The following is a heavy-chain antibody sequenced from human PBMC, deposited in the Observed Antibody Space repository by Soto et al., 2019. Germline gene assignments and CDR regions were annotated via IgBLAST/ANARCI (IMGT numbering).Heavy chain of an antibody. CDR1: GFTFSNYG. Sequence: PGGSLRLSCAASGFTFSNYGMHWVRQAPGKGLEWVAVILYDGSDKYYADSVKGRFTISRDDSKNTLYLQMNSLRAEDTAVYYCAKGVPGIAVAGTGYFQHWGQGTLVTVSS. V-gene: IGHV3-30*18. J-gene: IGHJ1*01. D-gene: IGHD6-19*01. CDR3: AKGVPGIAVAGTGYFQH. CDR2: ILYDGSDK.